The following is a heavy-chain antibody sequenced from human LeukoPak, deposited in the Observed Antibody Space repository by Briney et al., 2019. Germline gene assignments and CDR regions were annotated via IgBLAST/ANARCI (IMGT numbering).Heavy chain of an antibody. CDR1: GLTLSRYW. CDR2: INQDGNKK. D-gene: IGHD1-1*01. J-gene: IGHJ1*01. Sequence: GWSLTLSCPPSGLTLSRYWMTWVRQAPGKGLEWVANINQDGNKKYYVDSVKGRFTISRDNAKKPLYLQMNSLRVEDTAVYYCAEGTTGWGQGTLVTVSS. V-gene: IGHV3-7*01. CDR3: AEGTTG.